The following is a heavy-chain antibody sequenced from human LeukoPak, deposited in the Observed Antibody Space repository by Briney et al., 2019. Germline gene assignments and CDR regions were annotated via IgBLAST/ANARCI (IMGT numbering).Heavy chain of an antibody. J-gene: IGHJ6*02. CDR1: GFPFSSYA. D-gene: IGHD3-10*01. CDR3: ARDGWFGELSFYGMDV. Sequence: GGSLRLSCAASGFPFSSYAVHWVRQAPGKGLEWVAVISYDGSNEYYADSVKGRFTISRDNSKNTLYLQMNSLRAEDTAVYYCARDGWFGELSFYGMDVWGQGTTVTVSS. V-gene: IGHV3-30*04. CDR2: ISYDGSNE.